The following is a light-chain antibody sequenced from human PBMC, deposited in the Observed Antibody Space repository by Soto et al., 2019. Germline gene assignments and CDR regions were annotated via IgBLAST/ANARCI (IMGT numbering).Light chain of an antibody. V-gene: IGKV3D-20*02. Sequence: EIVLTQFPGTLSLSPGESTIVSFRASQSVTSNSLAWYQQKVGRAPRLXTYGASNRATGIPDRFSGSGSGTDFTPTITRLEPEDFAVYYCQQRHNWRDTFGQGTRLEIK. CDR3: QQRHNWRDT. J-gene: IGKJ5*01. CDR2: GAS. CDR1: QSVTSNS.